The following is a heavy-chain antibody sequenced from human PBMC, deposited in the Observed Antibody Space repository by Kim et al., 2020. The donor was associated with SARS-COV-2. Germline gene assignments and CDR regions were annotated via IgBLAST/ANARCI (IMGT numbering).Heavy chain of an antibody. CDR3: ARDPEYARYQCGPYFFD. Sequence: GGSLRLSCAASGFTFTNYWMSWVRQAPGKGPEWVANIKQDGSEECYVDSVRGRFTISRDNAKSSLFLQMNSLRAEDTAVYYCARDPEYARYQCGPYFFD. J-gene: IGHJ4*01. CDR1: GFTFTNYW. D-gene: IGHD3-16*02. CDR2: IKQDGSEE. V-gene: IGHV3-7*01.